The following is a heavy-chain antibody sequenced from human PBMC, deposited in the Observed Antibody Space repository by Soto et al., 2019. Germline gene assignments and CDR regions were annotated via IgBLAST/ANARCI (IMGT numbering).Heavy chain of an antibody. CDR1: GGSISSSSYY. D-gene: IGHD3-3*01. V-gene: IGHV4-39*01. CDR3: ASEAVTIFGVVIYYYGMDV. J-gene: IGHJ6*02. Sequence: SETLSLTCTVSGGSISSSSYYWGWIRKPPGKGLEWIGSVYYSGSTYYNPSLKSRVTISVDTSKNQFSLKLSSVTAADTAVYYCASEAVTIFGVVIYYYGMDVWGQGTTVTVSS. CDR2: VYYSGST.